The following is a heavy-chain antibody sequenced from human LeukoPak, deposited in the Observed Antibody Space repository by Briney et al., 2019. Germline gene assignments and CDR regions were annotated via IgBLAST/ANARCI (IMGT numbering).Heavy chain of an antibody. V-gene: IGHV4-38-2*01. J-gene: IGHJ4*02. D-gene: IGHD2-2*01. CDR2: VYHSGNT. CDR1: GYSINSGYY. Sequence: SETLSLTCAVFGYSINSGYYWGWIRQPPGKGLEWIGSVYHSGNTYYNPSLKSRVTISVDTSKNHFSLKLSSVTAADTAVYFCASRSPAHDYWGQGTLVTVSS. CDR3: ASRSPAHDY.